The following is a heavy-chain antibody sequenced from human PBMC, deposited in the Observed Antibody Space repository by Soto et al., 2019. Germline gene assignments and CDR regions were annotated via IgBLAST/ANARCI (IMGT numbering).Heavy chain of an antibody. J-gene: IGHJ4*02. CDR1: GYTFTNYY. CDR3: AREPNESFYFDY. Sequence: GASVKVSCKASGYTFTNYYIHWLRQAPGQGLEWLGILWPTTRNTGYAQRFQGRVTMTSDTSTGTVYMELTSLKSDDTAVYYCAREPNESFYFDYWGQGTQVTVSS. CDR2: LWPTTRNT. V-gene: IGHV1-46*01.